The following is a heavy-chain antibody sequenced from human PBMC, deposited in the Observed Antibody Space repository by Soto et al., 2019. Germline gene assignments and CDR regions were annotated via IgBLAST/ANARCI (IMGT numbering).Heavy chain of an antibody. CDR2: ISGGGGST. D-gene: IGHD2-8*01. CDR1: GFTFSSYA. CDR3: AKARCSTTNCYVPDY. J-gene: IGHJ4*02. Sequence: SGGSLRLSCAASGFTFSSYAMSWGRQAPGKGLEWVSAISGGGGSTPYAGSVQGRFIISRDNSKHTLYLQMNSLRADDTAVYYCAKARCSTTNCYVPDYWGQGILVTVSS. V-gene: IGHV3-23*01.